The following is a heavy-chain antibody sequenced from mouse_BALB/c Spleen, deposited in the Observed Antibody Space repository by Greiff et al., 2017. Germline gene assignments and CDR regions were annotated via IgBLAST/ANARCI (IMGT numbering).Heavy chain of an antibody. CDR3: ARLYYGSSYGAMDY. CDR1: GFNIKDYY. J-gene: IGHJ4*01. Sequence: VQLQQSGAELVRPGALVKLSCKASGFNIKDYYMHWVKQRPEQGLEWIGWIDPENGNTIYDPKFQGKASITADTSSNTAYLQLSSLTSEDTAVYYCARLYYGSSYGAMDYWGQGTSVTVSS. V-gene: IGHV14-1*02. D-gene: IGHD1-1*01. CDR2: IDPENGNT.